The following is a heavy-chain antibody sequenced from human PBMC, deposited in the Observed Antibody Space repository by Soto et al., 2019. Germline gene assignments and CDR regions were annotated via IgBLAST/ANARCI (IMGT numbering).Heavy chain of an antibody. CDR3: AKGRDGYFDY. V-gene: IGHV3-30*18. CDR1: GFTFSSYG. J-gene: IGHJ4*02. Sequence: GGPLRLSCAASGFTFSSYGMHWVRQAPGKGLEWVAVISYDGSNKYYADSVKGRFTISRDNSKNTLYLQMNSLRAEDTGVYYCAKGRDGYFDYWGQGTLVTVSS. CDR2: ISYDGSNK.